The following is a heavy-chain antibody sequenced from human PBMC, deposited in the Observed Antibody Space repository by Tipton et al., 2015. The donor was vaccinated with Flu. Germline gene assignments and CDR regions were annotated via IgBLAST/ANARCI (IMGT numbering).Heavy chain of an antibody. CDR1: GYTFTTDD. D-gene: IGHD5-24*01. V-gene: IGHV1-8*01. CDR2: MDPNNGNI. Sequence: QVQLVQSGAEVKNPGASVKVSCKASGYTFTTDDINWVRQAAGQGLEWMGWMDPNNGNIGYAQSFQGRVTFTRDTSKSTAYMELTGLKSEDTAVYYCGRGYKALALWGQGTLVTVPS. CDR3: GRGYKALAL. J-gene: IGHJ4*02.